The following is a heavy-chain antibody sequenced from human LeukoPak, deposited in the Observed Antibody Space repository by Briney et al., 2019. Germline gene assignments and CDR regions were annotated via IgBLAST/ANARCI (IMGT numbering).Heavy chain of an antibody. D-gene: IGHD3-16*01. V-gene: IGHV4-39*07. CDR3: AREPTLGGMSNWFDP. J-gene: IGHJ5*02. CDR1: GGSISSSSYY. Sequence: SETLSLTCTVSGGSISSSSYYWGWIRQPPGKGLEWIGSIYYSGSTYYNPSLKSRVTISVDTSKNQFSLKVSSVTAADTAVYYCAREPTLGGMSNWFDPWGQGTLVTVSS. CDR2: IYYSGST.